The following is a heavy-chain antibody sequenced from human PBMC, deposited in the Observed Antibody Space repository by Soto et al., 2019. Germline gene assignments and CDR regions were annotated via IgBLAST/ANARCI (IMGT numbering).Heavy chain of an antibody. CDR1: GFTFSSYS. CDR2: ISSSSSTI. CDR3: ARDWVYYDFWSGYHEPRQIDY. Sequence: GGSPRLSFAASGFTFSSYSMNWVRQAPGKGLEWVSYISSSSSTIYYADSVKGRFTISRDNAKNSLYLQMNSLRDEDTAVYYCARDWVYYDFWSGYHEPRQIDYWGQGTLVTVSS. D-gene: IGHD3-3*01. J-gene: IGHJ4*02. V-gene: IGHV3-48*02.